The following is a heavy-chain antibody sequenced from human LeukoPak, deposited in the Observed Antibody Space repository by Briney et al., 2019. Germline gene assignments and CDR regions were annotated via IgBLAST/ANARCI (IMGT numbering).Heavy chain of an antibody. CDR1: GVTFSSYA. CDR3: ARSTSDYYGSSLRFDY. CDR2: IIPIFGTA. D-gene: IGHD3-10*01. J-gene: IGHJ4*02. Sequence: ASVKVSCKASGVTFSSYAISWVRQAPGQGLEWMGGIIPIFGTANYAQKFQGRVTITTDESTSTAYMELSSLRSEDTAVYHCARSTSDYYGSSLRFDYWGQGTLVTVSS. V-gene: IGHV1-69*05.